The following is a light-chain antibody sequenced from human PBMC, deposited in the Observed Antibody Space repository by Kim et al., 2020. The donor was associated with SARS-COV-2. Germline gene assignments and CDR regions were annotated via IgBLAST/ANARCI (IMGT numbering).Light chain of an antibody. CDR3: QRYSVWPPT. J-gene: IGKJ4*01. V-gene: IGKV3-15*01. CDR1: QSMSHS. CDR2: DAS. Sequence: IVMTQSPATLSVSPGERATLSCRASQSMSHSLAWYQQKPGQAPRLLIYDASTRATGIPARFSGSGSGTDFSLTISSLQSEDFAVYICQRYSVWPPTLVGGTKVCIK.